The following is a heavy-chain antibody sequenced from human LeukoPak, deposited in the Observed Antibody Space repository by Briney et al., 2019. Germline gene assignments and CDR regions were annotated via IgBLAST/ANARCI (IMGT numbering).Heavy chain of an antibody. CDR3: ATDLGIAAAGTSSLDY. CDR1: VYTLTELS. Sequence: ASVKVSCKVSVYTLTELSMHWVRQAPGKGLEWMGGFYPEDGETIYAQKFQGRVTMTEDTSTDTAYMELSSMRSEDTAVYYCATDLGIAAAGTSSLDYWGQGTLVTVSS. V-gene: IGHV1-24*01. D-gene: IGHD6-13*01. J-gene: IGHJ4*02. CDR2: FYPEDGET.